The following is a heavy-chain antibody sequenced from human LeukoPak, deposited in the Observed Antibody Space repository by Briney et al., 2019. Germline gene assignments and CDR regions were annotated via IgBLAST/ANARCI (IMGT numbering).Heavy chain of an antibody. CDR2: IIPIFGTA. Sequence: SVKVSCKASGGTFSSYAISWVRQAPGQGLEWMGGIIPIFGTANYAQKFQGRVTITADESTSTAYTELSSLRSEDTAVYYCARSSFITMVRGVILDAFDIWGQGTMVTVSS. V-gene: IGHV1-69*13. CDR1: GGTFSSYA. D-gene: IGHD3-10*01. J-gene: IGHJ3*02. CDR3: ARSSFITMVRGVILDAFDI.